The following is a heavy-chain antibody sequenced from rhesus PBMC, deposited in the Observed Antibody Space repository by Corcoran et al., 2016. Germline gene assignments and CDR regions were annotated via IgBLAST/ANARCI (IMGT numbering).Heavy chain of an antibody. Sequence: QVQLQESGPGLVKPSETLSLTCAVSGGSISSSYYYWSWIRQAPGKGREWIGYISYSGSTSSTPSLKSRVTISRDTSKNQFSLKLSSVTAADTAVYYCARSKVWSDRHFDYWGQGVLVTVSS. D-gene: IGHD3-22*01. CDR1: GGSISSSYYY. CDR2: ISYSGST. CDR3: ARSKVWSDRHFDY. J-gene: IGHJ4*01. V-gene: IGHV4-122*02.